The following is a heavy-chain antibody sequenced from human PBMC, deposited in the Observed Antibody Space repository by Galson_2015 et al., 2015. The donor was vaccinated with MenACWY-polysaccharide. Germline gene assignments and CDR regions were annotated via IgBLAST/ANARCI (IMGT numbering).Heavy chain of an antibody. J-gene: IGHJ4*02. V-gene: IGHV3-7*01. D-gene: IGHD1-26*01. CDR2: IKYDGSVK. Sequence: SLRLSCAASGFMFSNSWMAWVRQAPGKGLEWVGNIKYDGSVKYYVDSVKDRFTISRDNAENSVYLQMNSLRAEDTAVYYCARDPEWGANDYWGQGTLVTVSS. CDR1: GFMFSNSW. CDR3: ARDPEWGANDY.